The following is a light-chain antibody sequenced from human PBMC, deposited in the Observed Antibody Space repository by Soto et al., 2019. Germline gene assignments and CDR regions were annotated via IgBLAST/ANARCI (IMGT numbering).Light chain of an antibody. V-gene: IGKV1-5*03. J-gene: IGKJ1*01. CDR3: QQYNSYRWT. Sequence: QMTQSPSTLSASVGDRVTITCRASQSISSWLAWYQQKPGKAPKLLIYKASSLESGVPSRFSGSGSGTEVTLTISSLQPDDFATYYCQQYNSYRWTFGQGTKVEIK. CDR2: KAS. CDR1: QSISSW.